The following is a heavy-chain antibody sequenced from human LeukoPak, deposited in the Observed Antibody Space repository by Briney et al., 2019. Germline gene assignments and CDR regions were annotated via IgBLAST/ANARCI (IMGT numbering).Heavy chain of an antibody. V-gene: IGHV3-23*01. CDR2: ISGSGGST. D-gene: IGHD2-2*02. CDR3: ARAAPNSFYCSSTSCYTQPLDY. CDR1: GSTFSSYA. J-gene: IGHJ4*02. Sequence: GGSLRLSCAASGSTFSSYAMSWVRQAPGKGLEWVSAISGSGGSTYYADSVKGRFTISRDNSKNTLYLQMNSLRAEDTAVYYCARAAPNSFYCSSTSCYTQPLDYWGQGTLVTVSS.